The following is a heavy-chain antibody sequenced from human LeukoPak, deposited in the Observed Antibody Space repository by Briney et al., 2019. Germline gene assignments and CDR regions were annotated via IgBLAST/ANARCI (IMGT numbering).Heavy chain of an antibody. D-gene: IGHD2-8*01. CDR1: GGSISSRNW. J-gene: IGHJ6*02. CDR2: ICHSGSI. V-gene: IGHV4-4*02. CDR3: ARDNGAIRAYYYHGMDV. Sequence: SETLSLTCAVSGGSISSRNWWSWVRQPPGKGLEWIGEICHSGSINYNPSLKSRVTISVDKSKNQLSLRLTSVTAADTVVYYCARDNGAIRAYYYHGMDVWGQGTTVTVSS.